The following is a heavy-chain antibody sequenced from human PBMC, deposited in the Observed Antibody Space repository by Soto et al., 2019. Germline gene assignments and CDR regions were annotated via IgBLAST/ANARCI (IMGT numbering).Heavy chain of an antibody. CDR1: GYTFTSYY. D-gene: IGHD6-13*01. CDR2: INPSGGST. V-gene: IGHV1-46*01. J-gene: IGHJ6*02. CDR3: ARDRGRQQLEYYYYGMDV. Sequence: ASVKVSCKASGYTFTSYYMHWVRQAPGQGLEWTGIINPSGGSTSYAQKFRGRVTMSRDTSTSTVYMELSSLRSEDTAVYYCARDRGRQQLEYYYYGMDVWGQGTTVTVSS.